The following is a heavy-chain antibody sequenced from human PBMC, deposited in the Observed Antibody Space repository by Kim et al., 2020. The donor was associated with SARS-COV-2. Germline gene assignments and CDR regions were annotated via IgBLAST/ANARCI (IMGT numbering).Heavy chain of an antibody. J-gene: IGHJ6*02. Sequence: ASVKVSCKASGYTFTSYAMNWVRQAPGQGLEWMGWINTNTGNPTYAQGFTGRFVFSLDTSVSTAYLQISSLKAEDTAVYYCAIPGGGGSYPTIPYYYYYGMDVWGQGTTVTVSS. CDR3: AIPGGGGSYPTIPYYYYYGMDV. D-gene: IGHD1-26*01. CDR1: GYTFTSYA. CDR2: INTNTGNP. V-gene: IGHV7-4-1*02.